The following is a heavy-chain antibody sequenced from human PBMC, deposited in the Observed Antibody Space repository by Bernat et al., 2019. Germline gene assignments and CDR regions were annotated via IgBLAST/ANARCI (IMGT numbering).Heavy chain of an antibody. CDR3: AREGTRGAFDY. Sequence: EVQLVESGGGLVQPGGSLRLSCAASRFTFSSYDMHWVRQATGKGLEWVSAIGTAGDTYYPGSVKGRFTISRENAKNSLYLQMNSLRAGDTAVYYCAREGTRGAFDYWGQGTLVTVSS. CDR2: IGTAGDT. J-gene: IGHJ4*02. V-gene: IGHV3-13*01. CDR1: RFTFSSYD.